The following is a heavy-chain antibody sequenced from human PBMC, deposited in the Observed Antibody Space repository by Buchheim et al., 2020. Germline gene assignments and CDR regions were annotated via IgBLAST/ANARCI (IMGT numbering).Heavy chain of an antibody. D-gene: IGHD4-11*01. CDR3: ARTSIQYHFDS. V-gene: IGHV4-61*01. CDR2: IYYSGST. CDR1: GGSVSSGNYY. J-gene: IGHJ4*02. Sequence: QVQLQESGPGLVKPSETLSDTCTVSGGSVSSGNYYWSWIRQPPGKGLEWIGYIYYSGSTNYSPSLKSRVTISVDTSKDQFSLKLSSVTAADTAVYYCARTSIQYHFDSWGQGTL.